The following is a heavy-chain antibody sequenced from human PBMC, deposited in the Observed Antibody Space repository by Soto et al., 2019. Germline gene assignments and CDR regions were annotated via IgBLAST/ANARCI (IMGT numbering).Heavy chain of an antibody. CDR2: IYYSGST. Sequence: QVQLQESGPGLVKPSQTLSLTCTVSGGSISSGDYYWSWIRQHPGKGLEWIGYIYYSGSTYYNPSLKIRFTISVDTSKNQFSLKLSSVTAADTAVYYCARWWSGSRQGFDPWGQGTLVTVSS. V-gene: IGHV4-31*03. D-gene: IGHD3-3*01. CDR3: ARWWSGSRQGFDP. CDR1: GGSISSGDYY. J-gene: IGHJ5*02.